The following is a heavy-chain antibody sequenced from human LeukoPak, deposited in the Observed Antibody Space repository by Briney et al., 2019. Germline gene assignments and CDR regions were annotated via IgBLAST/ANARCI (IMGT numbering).Heavy chain of an antibody. D-gene: IGHD4-17*01. CDR2: IYTSGST. CDR3: ARGGRGGDYGILDY. J-gene: IGHJ4*02. CDR1: GGSISSYY. Sequence: SETLSLTCTVSGGSISSYYWSWIRQPAGKGLEWIGRIYTSGSTNYNPSLKSRVTMSVDTSKNQFSLKLSSVTAADTAVYYCARGGRGGDYGILDYWGQGTLVTVSS. V-gene: IGHV4-4*07.